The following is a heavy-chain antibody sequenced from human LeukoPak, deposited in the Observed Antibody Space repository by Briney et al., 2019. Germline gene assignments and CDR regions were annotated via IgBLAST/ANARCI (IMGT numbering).Heavy chain of an antibody. J-gene: IGHJ4*02. Sequence: PSETLSLTCTDSGGSISSYYWSWIRQPAGKGLEWIGRIYTSGSTNYNPSLKSRVTMSVDTSKNQFSLKLNSVTAADTAVYYCARATYTYGGKGSAFDYWGQGTLVTVSS. CDR3: ARATYTYGGKGSAFDY. D-gene: IGHD4-23*01. CDR1: GGSISSYY. V-gene: IGHV4-4*07. CDR2: IYTSGST.